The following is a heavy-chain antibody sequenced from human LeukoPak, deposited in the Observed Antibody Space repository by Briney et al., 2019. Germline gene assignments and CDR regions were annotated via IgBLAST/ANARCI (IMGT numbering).Heavy chain of an antibody. CDR1: GGSISSYY. V-gene: IGHV4-4*07. CDR2: IYTSGST. J-gene: IGHJ4*02. D-gene: IGHD6-6*01. CDR3: ARDSSSYFDY. Sequence: PSETLSLTCTVSGGSISSYYWSWVRQPAGKGLEWIGRIYTSGSTNYNPSLKSRVTISVDKSKNQFSLKLSSVTAADTAVYYCARDSSSYFDYWGQGTLVTVSS.